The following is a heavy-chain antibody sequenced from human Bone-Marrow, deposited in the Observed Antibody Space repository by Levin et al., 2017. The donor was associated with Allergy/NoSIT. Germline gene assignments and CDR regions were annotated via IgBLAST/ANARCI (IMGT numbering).Heavy chain of an antibody. V-gene: IGHV1-8*01. D-gene: IGHD3-10*01. CDR3: ARETTVWARGVLTNWLDP. CDR2: MNPKSGDT. Sequence: PGGSLRLSCKASGSTFTSYAINWVRHVTGQGPEWMGRMNPKSGDTAYAQKFQGRVTMTSYTSISTAYMELSSLTSDDTAIYYCARETTVWARGVLTNWLDPWGQGTLVTVSS. CDR1: GSTFTSYA. J-gene: IGHJ5*02.